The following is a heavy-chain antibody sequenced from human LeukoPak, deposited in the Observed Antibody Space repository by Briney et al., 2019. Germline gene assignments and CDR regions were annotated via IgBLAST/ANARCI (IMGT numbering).Heavy chain of an antibody. D-gene: IGHD2-8*01. J-gene: IGHJ3*01. Sequence: SETLSLTCSVSGGSITYYYCNWIRQAPGKELEWIGYIYTSGSTNYNPSLKSRVTMSVDTSNNQVSLKLSSVTAADTAVYYCAKWGDAFDLWGQGTMVTVSS. CDR3: AKWGDAFDL. CDR1: GGSITYYY. CDR2: IYTSGST. V-gene: IGHV4-4*09.